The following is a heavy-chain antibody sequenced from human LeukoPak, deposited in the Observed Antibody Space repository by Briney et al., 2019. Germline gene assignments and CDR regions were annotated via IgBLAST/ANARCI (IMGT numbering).Heavy chain of an antibody. D-gene: IGHD3-3*01. Sequence: ASVKVSCKVSGYTFTELSMHWVRQAPGKGLEWMGGFDPEDGETIYAQKFQGRVTMTEDTSTDTAYMELSSLRSEDTAVYYCAIAKAIFGVVNFDYWGQGTLVTVSS. CDR3: AIAKAIFGVVNFDY. J-gene: IGHJ4*02. CDR2: FDPEDGET. CDR1: GYTFTELS. V-gene: IGHV1-24*01.